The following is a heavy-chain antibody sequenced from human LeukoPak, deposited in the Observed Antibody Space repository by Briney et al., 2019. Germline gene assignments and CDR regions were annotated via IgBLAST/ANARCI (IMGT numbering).Heavy chain of an antibody. J-gene: IGHJ6*03. CDR1: GFTFSSYG. V-gene: IGHV3-48*04. Sequence: GGSLRLSCAASGFTFSSYGMNWVRQAPGKGLEWVSYISSSSSTIYYADSVKGRFTISRDNAKNSLYLQMNSLRAEDTAVYYCARDEPNYYYMDVWGKGTTVTVS. CDR3: ARDEPNYYYMDV. CDR2: ISSSSSTI.